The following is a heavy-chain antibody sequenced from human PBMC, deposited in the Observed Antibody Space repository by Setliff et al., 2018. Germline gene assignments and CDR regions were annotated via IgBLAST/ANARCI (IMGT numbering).Heavy chain of an antibody. CDR1: GFTFSTYR. Sequence: GGSLRLSCAASGFTFSTYRMHWVRQAPGKGLEWVAVIWDDGGNKYHADSVKGRFTISRDSAKNSLYLQMNSLRAEDTAVYYCARVGVFGGGYFDFWGQGTLVTVSS. J-gene: IGHJ4*02. D-gene: IGHD3-16*01. CDR2: IWDDGGNK. CDR3: ARVGVFGGGYFDF. V-gene: IGHV3-33*08.